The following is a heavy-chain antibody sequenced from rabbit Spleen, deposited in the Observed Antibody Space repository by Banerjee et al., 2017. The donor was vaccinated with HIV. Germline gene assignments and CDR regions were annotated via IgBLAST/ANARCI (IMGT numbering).Heavy chain of an antibody. CDR2: IDAGSSGFT. V-gene: IGHV1S45*01. CDR3: ARGSATMTMVITGYYFTL. Sequence: QEQLEESGGDRVKPGASLTLTCIASGVSFSGNSYMCWVRQAPGKGLEWIACIDAGSSGFTYFATWAKGRFTISKTSSTTVTLQMPSLTVADTATYFCARGSATMTMVITGYYFTLWGQGTLVTVS. D-gene: IGHD2-1*01. J-gene: IGHJ4*01. CDR1: GVSFSGNSY.